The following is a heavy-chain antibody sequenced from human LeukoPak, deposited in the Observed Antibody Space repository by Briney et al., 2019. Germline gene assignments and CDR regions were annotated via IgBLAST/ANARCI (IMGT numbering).Heavy chain of an antibody. CDR2: ISGSGGST. Sequence: GGSLRLSCAASGFTFSSYAMSWVRQAPGKGLEWVSAISGSGGSTYYAGSVKGRFTISRDNSKNTLYLQMNSLRAEDTAVYYWAKPYASGTFPPGYWGQGTLVTVSS. V-gene: IGHV3-23*01. D-gene: IGHD3-10*01. J-gene: IGHJ4*02. CDR1: GFTFSSYA. CDR3: AKPYASGTFPPGY.